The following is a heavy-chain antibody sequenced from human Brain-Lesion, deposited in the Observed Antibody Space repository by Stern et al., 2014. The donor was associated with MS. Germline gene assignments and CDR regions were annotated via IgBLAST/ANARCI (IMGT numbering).Heavy chain of an antibody. J-gene: IGHJ5*02. CDR2: IIPIFGSP. CDR1: GGTFGTYP. D-gene: IGHD5-18*01. Sequence: QLVESGPEVKKPGASVQVSCKASGGTFGTYPITWLRQAPGQGLEWMGRIIPIFGSPNYAQKFQGRVTITADRSTTTVYMKLSSLKSDDAAVYYCAKDGPALVTNWFDPWGRGTLVTVSS. CDR3: AKDGPALVTNWFDP. V-gene: IGHV1-69*06.